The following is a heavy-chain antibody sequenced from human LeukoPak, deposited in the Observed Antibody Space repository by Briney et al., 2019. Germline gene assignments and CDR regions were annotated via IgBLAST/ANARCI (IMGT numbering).Heavy chain of an antibody. CDR3: ARRGTIAVPVFWFDP. CDR2: ISYSSNYI. V-gene: IGHV3-21*01. Sequence: GGSLRLSCAASGFSFSDYTMNWVRQAPGKGLEWVSSISYSSNYIYYSDSVKGRFTISRDNARNSLSLQMNSLRAEDTAVYFCARRGTIAVPVFWFDPWGQGTLVIVSS. D-gene: IGHD6-19*01. CDR1: GFSFSDYT. J-gene: IGHJ5*02.